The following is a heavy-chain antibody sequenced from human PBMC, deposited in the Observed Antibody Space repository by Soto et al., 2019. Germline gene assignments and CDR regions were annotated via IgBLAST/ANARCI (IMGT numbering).Heavy chain of an antibody. Sequence: EVQLVESGGGLVKPGGSLRLSCAASGFTFSNAWMSWVRQAPGKGLEWVGRIKSKTDGGTTDYAAPVKGRFTISRDDSKNTLYLQMNSLKTEDTAVYYCTTERPDYGDYLFDYWGQGTLVTVSS. CDR3: TTERPDYGDYLFDY. V-gene: IGHV3-15*01. D-gene: IGHD4-17*01. CDR2: IKSKTDGGTT. CDR1: GFTFSNAW. J-gene: IGHJ4*02.